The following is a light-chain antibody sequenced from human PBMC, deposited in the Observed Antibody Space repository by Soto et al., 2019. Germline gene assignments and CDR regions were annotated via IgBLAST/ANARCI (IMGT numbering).Light chain of an antibody. CDR2: GAS. CDR3: QQYFEWPPMT. Sequence: EVMLIQSPATLSMSPGERATLSCRASETVATNLAWYQQKPGQAPRLLISGASTRAAGISDRFRGGGSGTEFTLTITSLRSEDSGTYYCQQYFEWPPMTFGQGNKVDI. V-gene: IGKV3-15*01. J-gene: IGKJ1*01. CDR1: ETVATN.